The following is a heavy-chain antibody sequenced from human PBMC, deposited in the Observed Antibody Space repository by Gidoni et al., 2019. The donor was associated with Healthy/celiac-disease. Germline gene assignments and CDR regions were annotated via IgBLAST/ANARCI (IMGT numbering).Heavy chain of an antibody. J-gene: IGHJ4*02. CDR1: GFTVSSNY. Sequence: EVQLVESGGGLVQPGGSLRLSCAASGFTVSSNYMSWVRQAPGKGLECVSVIYSGGSTYYADSVKGRFTISRDNSKNTLYLQMNSLRAEDTAVYYCARPGLPSSGYDPLGYWGQGTLVTVSS. D-gene: IGHD5-12*01. V-gene: IGHV3-66*02. CDR2: IYSGGST. CDR3: ARPGLPSSGYDPLGY.